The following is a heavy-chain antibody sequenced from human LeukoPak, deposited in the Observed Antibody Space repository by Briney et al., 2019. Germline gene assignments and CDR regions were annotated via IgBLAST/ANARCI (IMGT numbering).Heavy chain of an antibody. CDR3: ARDPPAVTANTYG. Sequence: GGPLRLSCAASGFTVSNNYMNWVRQAPGKGLEWVSLIYSGGTTYYADSVKGRFTISRDGSKNTLYLQMNSLRVEDTAVYYCARDPPAVTANTYGWGQGTLATVSS. D-gene: IGHD5-18*01. J-gene: IGHJ4*02. V-gene: IGHV3-66*01. CDR2: IYSGGTT. CDR1: GFTVSNNY.